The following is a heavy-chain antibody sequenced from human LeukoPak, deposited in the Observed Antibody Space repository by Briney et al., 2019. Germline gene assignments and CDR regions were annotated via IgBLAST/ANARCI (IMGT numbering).Heavy chain of an antibody. V-gene: IGHV3-21*01. CDR1: GVTFSSYW. D-gene: IGHD5-18*01. CDR2: ISSSSSYI. Sequence: GGSLRLSCAASGVTFSSYWMHWVRQAPGKGLEWVSSISSSSSYIYYADSVKGRFTISRDNDKNSLYLQMNSLRAEATAVYYCARDDSNGFADYWGQGTLVTVSS. J-gene: IGHJ4*02. CDR3: ARDDSNGFADY.